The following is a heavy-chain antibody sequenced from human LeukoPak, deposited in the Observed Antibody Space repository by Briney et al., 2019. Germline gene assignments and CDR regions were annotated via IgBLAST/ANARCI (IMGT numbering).Heavy chain of an antibody. CDR1: GGSISSGSYY. V-gene: IGHV4-61*02. CDR3: ARGPELERRLGYYYYYMDV. D-gene: IGHD1-1*01. CDR2: IYTSGST. J-gene: IGHJ6*03. Sequence: SETLSLTCTVSGGSISSGSYYWSWIRQPAGKGLEWIGRIYTSGSTNYNPSLKSRVTISVDTSKNQFSLKLSSVTAADTAVYYCARGPELERRLGYYYYYMDVWGKGTTVTVSS.